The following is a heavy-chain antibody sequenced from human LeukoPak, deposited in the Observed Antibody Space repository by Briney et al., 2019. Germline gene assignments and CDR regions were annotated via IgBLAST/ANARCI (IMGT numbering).Heavy chain of an antibody. CDR2: IYHSGST. CDR3: ARLRGAYGSGTAYYFGY. D-gene: IGHD3-10*01. V-gene: IGHV4-61*01. J-gene: IGHJ4*02. Sequence: PSETLSLTCTVSGGSISSGSYYWTWVRQPPGKGLEWIGYIYHSGSTNYNPSLKSRVTISVDMSRNQFSLKVYSMTAADTAVYYCARLRGAYGSGTAYYFGYWGQGTQVTVSS. CDR1: GGSISSGSYY.